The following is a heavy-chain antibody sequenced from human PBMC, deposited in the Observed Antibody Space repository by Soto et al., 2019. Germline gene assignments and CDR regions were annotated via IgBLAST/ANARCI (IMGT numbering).Heavy chain of an antibody. CDR1: GFAFSTYA. D-gene: IGHD3-22*01. J-gene: IGHJ4*02. CDR2: IWFDGRNR. CDR3: ARDNYYDSRCSHIAGGGFDY. Sequence: QVQLVESGGGVVQPGRSLRLSCATSGFAFSTYAMHWVRQTPGKGLEWVAIIWFDGRNRYYVDSVKGRFTISRDNSRNTLFLEMSNLRDEDTSMYFCARDNYYDSRCSHIAGGGFDYWGQGTLVTVSS. V-gene: IGHV3-33*01.